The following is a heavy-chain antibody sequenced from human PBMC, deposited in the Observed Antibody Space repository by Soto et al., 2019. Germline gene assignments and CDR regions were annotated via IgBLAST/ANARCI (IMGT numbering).Heavy chain of an antibody. V-gene: IGHV4-38-2*02. D-gene: IGHD3-3*01. CDR2: IYHSGST. CDR1: GYSISSDYY. CDR3: ARDRITIFGVVIHYYYYYGMDV. Sequence: ETLCLTCAVSGYSISSDYYWCWIRQPPGKGLELIGSIYHSGSTYYNPSLKSRVTISVDTSKNQFSLKLSSVTAAETAVYYCARDRITIFGVVIHYYYYYGMDVWGQGTTVTVSS. J-gene: IGHJ6*02.